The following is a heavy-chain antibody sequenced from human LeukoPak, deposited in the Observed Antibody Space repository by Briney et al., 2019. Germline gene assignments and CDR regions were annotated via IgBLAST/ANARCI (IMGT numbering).Heavy chain of an antibody. CDR2: INHSGST. Sequence: GSLRLSCAASGFTFSNAWMSWIRQPPGKGLEWIGEINHSGSTNYNPSLKSRVTISVDTSKNQFSLKLSSVTAADTAVYYCARVPLLNYFDYWGQGTLVTVSS. CDR1: GFTFSNAW. J-gene: IGHJ4*02. V-gene: IGHV4-34*01. CDR3: ARVPLLNYFDY. D-gene: IGHD1-26*01.